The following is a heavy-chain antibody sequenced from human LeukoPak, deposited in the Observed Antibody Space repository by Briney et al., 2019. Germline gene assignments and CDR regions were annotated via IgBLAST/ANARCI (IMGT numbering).Heavy chain of an antibody. J-gene: IGHJ6*04. CDR3: AELGITMIGGV. CDR2: ISSSGGSI. CDR1: GFTFNSYG. D-gene: IGHD3-10*02. Sequence: PGGSLRLSSAASGFTFNSYGMSGGRKAPGKGLEWVSGISSSGGSIYYADSVKGRFTISRDNAKNSLYLQMNSLRAEDTAVYYCAELGITMIGGVWGKGTTVTISS. V-gene: IGHV3-23*01.